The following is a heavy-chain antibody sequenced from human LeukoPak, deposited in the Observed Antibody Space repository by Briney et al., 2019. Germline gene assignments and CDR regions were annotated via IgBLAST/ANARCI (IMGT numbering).Heavy chain of an antibody. Sequence: NSSETLSLTCTASGASVTTYSWSWLRQPAGKGLEWIGRVYSSGATKYNPSLKTRVTISADTSKNQFSLKLPSVTAADTPGYYCARDHYGSGSYKAYFDYWGHGIQVTVSS. V-gene: IGHV4-4*07. CDR1: GASVTTYS. D-gene: IGHD3-10*01. J-gene: IGHJ4*01. CDR3: ARDHYGSGSYKAYFDY. CDR2: VYSSGAT.